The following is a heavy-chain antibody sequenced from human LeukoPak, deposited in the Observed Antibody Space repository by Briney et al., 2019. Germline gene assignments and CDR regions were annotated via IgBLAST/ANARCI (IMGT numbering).Heavy chain of an antibody. Sequence: GGSLRLSCAASGFTFSSYWMSWVRQAPGKGLEWVANIKQDGSEKYYVDSVKGRFTISRDNAKNSLYLQMNSLRAEDTAVYYYARDFGPSYYYDSSGLFDYWGQGTLVTVSS. J-gene: IGHJ4*02. CDR2: IKQDGSEK. CDR3: ARDFGPSYYYDSSGLFDY. D-gene: IGHD3-22*01. V-gene: IGHV3-7*01. CDR1: GFTFSSYW.